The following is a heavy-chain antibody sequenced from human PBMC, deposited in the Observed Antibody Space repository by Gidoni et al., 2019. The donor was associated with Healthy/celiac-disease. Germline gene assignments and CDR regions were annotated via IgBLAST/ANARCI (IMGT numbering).Heavy chain of an antibody. V-gene: IGHV3-74*01. CDR2: INSDGSST. D-gene: IGHD3-22*01. CDR1: GFTFSSYW. J-gene: IGHJ6*02. CDR3: ARVRYYDSSGYYNYYYYDYGMDV. Sequence: EVQLVESGGGLVQPGGSLRLSCAASGFTFSSYWMHWVRQAPGKGLVWVSRINSDGSSTSYADSVKGRFTISRDNAKNTLYLQMNSLRAEDTAVYYCARVRYYDSSGYYNYYYYDYGMDVWGQGTTVTVSS.